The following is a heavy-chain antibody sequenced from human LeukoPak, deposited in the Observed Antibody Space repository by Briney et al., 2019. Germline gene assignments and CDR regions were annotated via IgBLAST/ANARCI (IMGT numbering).Heavy chain of an antibody. CDR1: GGSFSGYY. Sequence: SETLSLTCAVYGGSFSGYYWSWIRQPPGKGLEWIGEINHSGSTYYNPSLKSRVTISVDTSKNQFSLKLSSVTAADTAVYYCASSAVTDAFDIWGQGTMVTVSS. CDR3: ASSAVTDAFDI. V-gene: IGHV4-34*01. J-gene: IGHJ3*02. CDR2: INHSGST. D-gene: IGHD4-17*01.